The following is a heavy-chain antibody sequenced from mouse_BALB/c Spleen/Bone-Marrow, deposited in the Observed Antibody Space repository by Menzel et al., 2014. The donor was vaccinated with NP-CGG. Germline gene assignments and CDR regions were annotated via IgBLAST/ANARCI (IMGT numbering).Heavy chain of an antibody. D-gene: IGHD1-1*01. CDR3: ARHGDYYGSSLFAY. CDR2: INSDGGST. CDR1: EYEFPSHD. Sequence: EVQVVESRGGLVQPGESLKLSCESNEYEFPSHDMSWVRKTPEKRLELVAAINSDGGSTYYPDTMERRFIISGDNSKKTLYLHMSSLRSEDTAFYYCARHGDYYGSSLFAYWGQGTLVTVSA. J-gene: IGHJ3*01. V-gene: IGHV5-2*01.